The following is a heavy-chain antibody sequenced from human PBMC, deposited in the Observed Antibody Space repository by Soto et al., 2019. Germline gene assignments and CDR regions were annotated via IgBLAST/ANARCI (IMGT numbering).Heavy chain of an antibody. J-gene: IGHJ4*02. CDR1: GFTFSSYW. Sequence: GGSLRLSCAASGFTFSSYWMSWVRQAPGKGLEWVANIKQDGSEKYYVDSVKGRFTISRDNAKNSLYLQMNSLRAEDTAVYYCARGLSYCSGGSCYSGDLGFFDYWGQGTLVTVSS. CDR3: ARGLSYCSGGSCYSGDLGFFDY. CDR2: IKQDGSEK. V-gene: IGHV3-7*01. D-gene: IGHD2-15*01.